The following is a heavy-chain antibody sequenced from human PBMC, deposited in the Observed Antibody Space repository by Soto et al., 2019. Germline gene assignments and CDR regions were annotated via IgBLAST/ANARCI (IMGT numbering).Heavy chain of an antibody. Sequence: ASVKVSCKASGYTFTSYAMHWVRQAPGQRLKWMGWINAGNGNTKYSQKFQGRVTITRDTSASTAYMELSSLRSEDTAVYYCASAYYYDSSGYYIYYGMDVWGQGTTVTVSS. J-gene: IGHJ6*02. CDR1: GYTFTSYA. CDR2: INAGNGNT. CDR3: ASAYYYDSSGYYIYYGMDV. D-gene: IGHD3-22*01. V-gene: IGHV1-3*01.